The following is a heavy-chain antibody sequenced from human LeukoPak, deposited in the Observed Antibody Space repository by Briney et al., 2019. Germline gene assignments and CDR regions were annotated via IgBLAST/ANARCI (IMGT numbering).Heavy chain of an antibody. Sequence: ASVKVSCKASGYTFTSYDINWVRQATGQGLEWMGWMNPNSGNTGYAQKFQGRVTMTRNTSISTAYKELSSLRSEDTAVYYCARADYNWNYNREYYFDYWGQGTLVTVSS. J-gene: IGHJ4*02. CDR1: GYTFTSYD. CDR3: ARADYNWNYNREYYFDY. D-gene: IGHD1-7*01. V-gene: IGHV1-8*01. CDR2: MNPNSGNT.